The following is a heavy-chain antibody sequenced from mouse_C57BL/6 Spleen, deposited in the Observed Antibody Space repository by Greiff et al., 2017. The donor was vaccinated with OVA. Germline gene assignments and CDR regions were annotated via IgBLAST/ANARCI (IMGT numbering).Heavy chain of an antibody. CDR1: GFSFNTYA. CDR2: IRSKSNNYAT. J-gene: IGHJ1*03. CDR3: VRPGYGSSYWYFDV. V-gene: IGHV10-1*01. Sequence: EVQRVESGGGLVQPKGSLKLSCAASGFSFNTYAMNWVRQAPGKGLEWVARIRSKSNNYATYYADSVKDRFTISRDDSESMLYLQMNNLKTEDTAMYYCVRPGYGSSYWYFDVWGTGTTVTVSS. D-gene: IGHD1-1*01.